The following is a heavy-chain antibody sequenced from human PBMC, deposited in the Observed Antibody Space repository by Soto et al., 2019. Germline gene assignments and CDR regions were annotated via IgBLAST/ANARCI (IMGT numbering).Heavy chain of an antibody. CDR3: AKVEGSYELFDY. V-gene: IGHV3-9*01. CDR1: GFTFDDYA. CDR2: ITWNSGSI. Sequence: EVQLVESGGGLVQPGRSLRLSCAASGFTFDDYAMHWVRQAPGKGLEWVSGITWNSGSIDYADSVKGRFTISRDNAKNSLYLQMNGLRAEDTALYYCAKVEGSYELFDYWGQGTLVTVSS. J-gene: IGHJ4*02. D-gene: IGHD5-12*01.